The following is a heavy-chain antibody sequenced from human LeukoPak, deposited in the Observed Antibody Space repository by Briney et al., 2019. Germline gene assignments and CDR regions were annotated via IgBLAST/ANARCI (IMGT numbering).Heavy chain of an antibody. J-gene: IGHJ1*01. Sequence: GGSLRLSCAASGFTFSSYEMNWVRQAPGKGLEWVSYISSSSSTIYYADSVKGRFTISRDNARNSLYLQMNSLRAEDTAVYYCARAEEDIVVVGYFQHWGQGTLVTVSS. CDR1: GFTFSSYE. V-gene: IGHV3-48*01. CDR3: ARAEEDIVVVGYFQH. CDR2: ISSSSSTI. D-gene: IGHD2-2*01.